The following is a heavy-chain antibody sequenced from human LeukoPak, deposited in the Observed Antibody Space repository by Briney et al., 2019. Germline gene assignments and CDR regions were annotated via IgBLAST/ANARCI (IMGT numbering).Heavy chain of an antibody. CDR3: VKKTTSWYYFDS. D-gene: IGHD2-2*01. J-gene: IGHJ4*02. Sequence: PGGSLRLSCSGSGFTFSSYAMHWVRQAPGKGLECVSAITSNGGSTYYADSVKGRFTISRDNSKNTLYLQMSSLRAEDTAVYYCVKKTTSWYYFDSWGPGTPVTVSS. CDR2: ITSNGGST. CDR1: GFTFSSYA. V-gene: IGHV3-64D*06.